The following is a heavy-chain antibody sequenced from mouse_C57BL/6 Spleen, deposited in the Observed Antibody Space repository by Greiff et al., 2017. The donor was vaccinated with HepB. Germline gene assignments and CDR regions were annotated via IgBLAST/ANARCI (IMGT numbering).Heavy chain of an antibody. CDR2: INYDGSST. CDR3: ARDRDSSGFYYAMDY. J-gene: IGHJ4*01. CDR1: GFTFSDYY. Sequence: VKLVESEGGLVQPGSSMKLSCTASGFTFSDYYMAWVRQVPEKGLEWVANINYDGSSTYYLDSLKSRFIISRDNAKNILYLQMSSLKSEDTATYYCARDRDSSGFYYAMDYWGQGTSVTVSS. D-gene: IGHD3-2*02. V-gene: IGHV5-16*01.